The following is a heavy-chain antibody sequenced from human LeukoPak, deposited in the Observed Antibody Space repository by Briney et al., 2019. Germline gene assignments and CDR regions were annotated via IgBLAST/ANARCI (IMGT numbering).Heavy chain of an antibody. CDR3: ATGAGCGY. CDR2: IKQDGSER. J-gene: IGHJ4*02. V-gene: IGHV3-7*03. Sequence: GGSLRLSCAASGFTFSSYWMTWVRQAPGKGLEWVANIKQDGSERNYVDSVKGRFTISRDNAKNSLYLQMNTLRNEDTAVYYCATGAGCGYWGQGTLVTVSS. D-gene: IGHD6-19*01. CDR1: GFTFSSYW.